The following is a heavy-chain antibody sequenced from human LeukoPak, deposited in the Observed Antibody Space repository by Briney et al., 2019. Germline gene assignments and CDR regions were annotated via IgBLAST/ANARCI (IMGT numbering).Heavy chain of an antibody. V-gene: IGHV3-9*01. CDR1: GFTFDDYA. D-gene: IGHD6-6*01. CDR2: ISWNSGSI. CDR3: VKGPYSSSVYGMDV. J-gene: IGHJ6*02. Sequence: GRSLRLSCAASGFTFDDYAMHWVRQAPGKGLEWVSGISWNSGSIGYADSVKGRFTISRDNSKNTLYLQMSSLRAEDTAVYYCVKGPYSSSVYGMDVWGQGTTVTVSS.